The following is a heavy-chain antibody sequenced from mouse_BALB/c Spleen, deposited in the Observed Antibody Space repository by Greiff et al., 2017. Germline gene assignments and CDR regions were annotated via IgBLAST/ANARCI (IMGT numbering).Heavy chain of an antibody. CDR2: ISNGGGST. V-gene: IGHV5-12-2*01. CDR3: ARHLGDYDEDGYAMDY. J-gene: IGHJ4*01. Sequence: EVKLMESGGGLVQPGGSLKLSCAASGFTFSSYTMSWVRQTPEKRLEWVAYISNGGGSTYYPDTVKGRFTISRDNAKNTLYLQMSSLKSEDTAMYYCARHLGDYDEDGYAMDYWGQGTSVTVSS. D-gene: IGHD2-4*01. CDR1: GFTFSSYT.